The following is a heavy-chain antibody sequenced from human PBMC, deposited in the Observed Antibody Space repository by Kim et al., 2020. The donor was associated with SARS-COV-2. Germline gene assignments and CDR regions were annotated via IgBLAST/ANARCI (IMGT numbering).Heavy chain of an antibody. Sequence: SETLSLTCAVYGGSFSGYYWSWIRQPQGKGLEWIGEINHSGSTNYNPSLNSPVTISVDTSKNKFSLKLSSVTAAATAVYYCAGAWGYCSGGSCPRAFFDYWGQGTLVTVSS. CDR3: AGAWGYCSGGSCPRAFFDY. D-gene: IGHD2-15*01. CDR1: GGSFSGYY. CDR2: INHSGST. J-gene: IGHJ4*02. V-gene: IGHV4-34*01.